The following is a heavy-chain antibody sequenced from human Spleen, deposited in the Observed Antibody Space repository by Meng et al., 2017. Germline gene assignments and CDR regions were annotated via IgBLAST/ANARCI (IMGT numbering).Heavy chain of an antibody. CDR2: IISSSGDK. D-gene: IGHD5-18*01. CDR3: ARVFYPDTSLALYGLDV. Sequence: GGSLRLSCAASGFTFSLYTMNWVRQAPGQGLEWVSCIISSSGDKYYADSVKGRFTISRDNARNSLFLQMNNLGAEDTAVYYCARVFYPDTSLALYGLDVWGQGPSVTVSS. J-gene: IGHJ6*02. V-gene: IGHV3-21*01. CDR1: GFTFSLYT.